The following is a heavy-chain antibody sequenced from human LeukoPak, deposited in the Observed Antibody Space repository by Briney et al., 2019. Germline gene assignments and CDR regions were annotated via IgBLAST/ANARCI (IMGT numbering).Heavy chain of an antibody. Sequence: GGSLRLSCAASGSTFSSYAMHWVRQAPGKGLEWVAVISYDGSNKYYADSVKGRFTISRDNSKNTLYLQMNSLRAEDTAVYYCARDAQQLGYFDYWGQGTLATVSS. CDR1: GSTFSSYA. D-gene: IGHD6-13*01. CDR3: ARDAQQLGYFDY. J-gene: IGHJ4*02. CDR2: ISYDGSNK. V-gene: IGHV3-30-3*01.